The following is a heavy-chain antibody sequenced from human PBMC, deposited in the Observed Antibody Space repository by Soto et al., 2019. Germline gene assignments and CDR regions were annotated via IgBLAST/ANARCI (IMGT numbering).Heavy chain of an antibody. CDR1: GGSISSGGSY. CDR2: IYYSGST. Sequence: QVQLQESGPGLVKRSQTLSLTCTVSGGSISSGGSYWSWIRQHPGKGLEWIGYIYYSGSTYYNPSLKSRVTISVDTSKNQFSLKLSSVTAADTAVYYCARDDRWPRFGFDPWGQGTLVTVSS. V-gene: IGHV4-31*03. J-gene: IGHJ5*02. D-gene: IGHD5-12*01. CDR3: ARDDRWPRFGFDP.